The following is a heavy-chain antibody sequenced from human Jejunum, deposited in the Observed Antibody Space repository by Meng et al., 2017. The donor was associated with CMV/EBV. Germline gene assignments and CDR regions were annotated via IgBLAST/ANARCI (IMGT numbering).Heavy chain of an antibody. Sequence: QITLKESGPTLVQPPQTLTLTCSFSGFSPSTSGEGVGWIRQPPGKALEWLALIYRGDDKRYSPSLNSRLTIAKDTSKNEVVLTLTNMGPIDTGTYYCAHFVGGYYPSRPDYWGQGTLVTVSS. CDR1: GFSPSTSGEG. D-gene: IGHD1-26*01. V-gene: IGHV2-5*02. CDR2: IYRGDDK. J-gene: IGHJ4*02. CDR3: AHFVGGYYPSRPDY.